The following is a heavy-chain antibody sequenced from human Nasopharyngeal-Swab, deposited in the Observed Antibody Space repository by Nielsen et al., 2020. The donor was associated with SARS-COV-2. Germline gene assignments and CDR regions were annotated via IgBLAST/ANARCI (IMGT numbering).Heavy chain of an antibody. V-gene: IGHV3-21*01. CDR3: ATTRGYSSNDAFDI. CDR1: GFTFSSYN. CDR2: ISSSRSYI. Sequence: GESLKISCAASGFTFSSYNMNWVRQAPGKGPEWVSFISSSRSYIYYADSVKGRFTISRDNAKNSLYLQMNSLRAEDTAVYYCATTRGYSSNDAFDIWGQGTMVTVSS. D-gene: IGHD5-18*01. J-gene: IGHJ3*02.